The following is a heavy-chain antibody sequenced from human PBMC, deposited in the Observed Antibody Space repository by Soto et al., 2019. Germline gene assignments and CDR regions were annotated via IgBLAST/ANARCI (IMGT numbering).Heavy chain of an antibody. J-gene: IGHJ5*02. D-gene: IGHD3-3*01. CDR2: INHSGST. V-gene: IGHV4-34*01. CDR3: ARALAYYDFWSGYSWFDP. CDR1: GGSFSGYY. Sequence: PSETLSLTCAVYGGSFSGYYWSWIRQPPGKGLEWIGEINHSGSTNYNPSLKSRVTISVDTSKNQFSLKLSSVTAADTAVYYCARALAYYDFWSGYSWFDPWGQGTLVTVSS.